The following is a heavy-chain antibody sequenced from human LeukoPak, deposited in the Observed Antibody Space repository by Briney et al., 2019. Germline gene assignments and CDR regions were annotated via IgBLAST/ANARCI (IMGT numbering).Heavy chain of an antibody. CDR1: GFTFSSFA. J-gene: IGHJ4*02. CDR2: LRSNGDTA. CDR3: ARGQELDDGVFDS. Sequence: GGSLRLSCAASGFTFSSFATTWVRQAPGTGLEWVSTLRSNGDTAYNADSVKGRFTISRDNSKNTVYLQMNILRVEDTAIYYCARGQELDDGVFDSWGQGTLVTVSA. D-gene: IGHD1-1*01. V-gene: IGHV3-23*01.